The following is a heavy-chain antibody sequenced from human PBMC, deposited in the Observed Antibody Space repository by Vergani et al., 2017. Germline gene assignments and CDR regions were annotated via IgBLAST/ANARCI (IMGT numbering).Heavy chain of an antibody. V-gene: IGHV3-9*01. J-gene: IGHJ4*02. CDR2: ISRNRGAI. D-gene: IGHD3-22*01. Sequence: EVQMEESGGGLVQPGRSLRLSCAASGFSFDDYAMHWVRQAPGKGLEWVSGISRNRGAIGYADSVKGRFTISRDNAKKSLYLQMNSLRAEDTALYDCAKGDSSGYSYFDYWGQGTLVTVSS. CDR3: AKGDSSGYSYFDY. CDR1: GFSFDDYA.